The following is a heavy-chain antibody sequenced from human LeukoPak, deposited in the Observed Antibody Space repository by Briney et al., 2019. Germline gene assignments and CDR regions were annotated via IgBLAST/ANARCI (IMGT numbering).Heavy chain of an antibody. Sequence: PSETLSLTCAVCGGSFSGYYWSWIRQPPGKGLEWIGEINHSGSTNYNPSLKSRVTISVDTSKNQFSLKLSSVTAADTAVYYCARSGIVVVPAAIRWFDPWGQGTLVTVSS. CDR2: INHSGST. J-gene: IGHJ5*02. D-gene: IGHD2-2*01. CDR3: ARSGIVVVPAAIRWFDP. CDR1: GGSFSGYY. V-gene: IGHV4-34*01.